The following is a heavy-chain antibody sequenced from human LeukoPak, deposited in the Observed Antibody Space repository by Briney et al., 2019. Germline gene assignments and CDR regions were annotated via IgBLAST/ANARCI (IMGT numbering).Heavy chain of an antibody. Sequence: KTSETLSLACPVDGGSISSGGYYWSWIRQHPGKGLEWIGYIYYSGSTYYNRSLECRGTITVETTKNQFSLTVSSVTAADTAVYYFSRVPYDDDSSGYTDPQLDYWGQGTLVTVSS. CDR1: GGSISSGGYY. D-gene: IGHD3-22*01. CDR3: SRVPYDDDSSGYTDPQLDY. V-gene: IGHV4-31*03. CDR2: IYYSGST. J-gene: IGHJ4*02.